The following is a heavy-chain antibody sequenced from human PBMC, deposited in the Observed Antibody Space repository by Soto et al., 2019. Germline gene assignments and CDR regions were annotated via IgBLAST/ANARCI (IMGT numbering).Heavy chain of an antibody. CDR2: INWNGGNT. J-gene: IGHJ4*02. CDR1: AFTFDDFA. Sequence: GGSLRLSCAASAFTFDDFAMSWVRQAPGKGLEWVSGINWNGGNTYYADSVKGRFTISRDNAKNSLYLQMNSLRAEDTALYYCARGPYDYVWGSDPPHFDYWGQGTLVTVSS. D-gene: IGHD3-16*02. V-gene: IGHV3-20*04. CDR3: ARGPYDYVWGSDPPHFDY.